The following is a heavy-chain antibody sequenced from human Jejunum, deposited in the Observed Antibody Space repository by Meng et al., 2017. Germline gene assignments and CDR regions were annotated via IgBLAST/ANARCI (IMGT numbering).Heavy chain of an antibody. J-gene: IGHJ6*02. CDR2: ISSRDIYI. CDR1: GFTFSDYA. Sequence: SCAASGFTFSDYAVSWVRQAPGKGLEWISSISSRDIYIYYADSVKGRFTISRDKAKNSLSLQMNSLKPEDTAVYYCAREVGPYQYYYGLNVWGQGTTVTVSS. CDR3: AREVGPYQYYYGLNV. D-gene: IGHD1-26*01. V-gene: IGHV3-21*06.